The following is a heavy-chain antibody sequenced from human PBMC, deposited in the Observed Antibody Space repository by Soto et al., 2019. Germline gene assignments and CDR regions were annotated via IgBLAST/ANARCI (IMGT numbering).Heavy chain of an antibody. V-gene: IGHV1-69*08. CDR1: GGTFSSYT. J-gene: IGHJ4*02. Sequence: QVQLVQSGAEVKKPGSSVKVSCTASGGTFSSYTISWVRQAPGQGLEWMGRIIPILGIANYAQKFQGRVTITADKSTSTAYMELSSLRSEDTAVYYCARDRDYYGSGSYSFWGQGTLVTVSS. CDR3: ARDRDYYGSGSYSF. CDR2: IIPILGIA. D-gene: IGHD3-10*01.